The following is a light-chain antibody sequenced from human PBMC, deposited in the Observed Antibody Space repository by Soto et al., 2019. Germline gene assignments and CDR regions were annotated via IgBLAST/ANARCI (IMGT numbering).Light chain of an antibody. CDR2: GAS. J-gene: IGKJ4*01. CDR3: QQYNDWPLT. V-gene: IGKV3-15*01. Sequence: EIVMTQSPATLSVSPGEGATLSCRASQSISSNLAWYQQKPGQAPKLLIYGASTRATGFPARFSGSGSGTELTLTISSLQSEDFAVYYCQQYNDWPLTFGGGTKVEIK. CDR1: QSISSN.